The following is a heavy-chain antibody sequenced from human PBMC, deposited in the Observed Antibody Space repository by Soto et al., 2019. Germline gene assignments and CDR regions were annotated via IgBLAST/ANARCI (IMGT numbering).Heavy chain of an antibody. Sequence: SLTISLTCDISGDSVSSNSAAWNWIRQSPSRALEWLGRTYYRSKWYNDYAVSVKSRITINPDTSKNQFSLQLNSVTPEDTAVYYCAREVAAAGVWTYYYYGMDVWGQGTTVTVS. D-gene: IGHD6-13*01. CDR1: GDSVSSNSAA. V-gene: IGHV6-1*01. CDR2: TYYRSKWYN. CDR3: AREVAAAGVWTYYYYGMDV. J-gene: IGHJ6*02.